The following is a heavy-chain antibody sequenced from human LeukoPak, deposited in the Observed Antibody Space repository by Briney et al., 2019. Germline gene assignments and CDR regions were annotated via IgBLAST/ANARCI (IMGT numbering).Heavy chain of an antibody. Sequence: PGGSLRLSCAASGFTFDDYGMSWVRQAPGKGLEWVFGINWNGGSTGYADSVKGRFTISRDNAKNSLYLQMNSLRAEDTALYYCARVGGDGYNYWLDYWGQGTLVTVSS. CDR3: ARVGGDGYNYWLDY. J-gene: IGHJ4*02. CDR1: GFTFDDYG. CDR2: INWNGGST. V-gene: IGHV3-20*04. D-gene: IGHD5-24*01.